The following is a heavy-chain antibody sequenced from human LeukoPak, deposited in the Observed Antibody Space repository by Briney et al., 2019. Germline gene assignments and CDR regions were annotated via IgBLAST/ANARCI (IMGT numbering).Heavy chain of an antibody. D-gene: IGHD3-10*01. V-gene: IGHV3-7*01. J-gene: IGHJ4*02. CDR2: IRQDGNEN. CDR3: AKVAHYYYGSESYYFFEH. Sequence: GGSLRLSCATSGTNFSNYWMSWVRQAPGKGLEWVANIRQDGNENYYVDSLKGRFTISRDNAKNSLYLQMNSLRVEDTATYYCAKVAHYYYGSESYYFFEHWGQGTPVTASS. CDR1: GTNFSNYW.